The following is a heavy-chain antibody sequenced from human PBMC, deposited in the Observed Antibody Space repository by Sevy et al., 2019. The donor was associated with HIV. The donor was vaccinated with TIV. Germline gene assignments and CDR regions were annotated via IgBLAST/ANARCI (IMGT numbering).Heavy chain of an antibody. Sequence: GGSLRLSCAASGFTFNKYSMSWVRQPPGKGLECVATLSFGCGEINYADSVKGRFTISRDNSKNSFYLQMNNLRAEDTALYYCAREGCTKPHDYWGQGTLVTVSS. CDR3: AREGCTKPHDY. V-gene: IGHV3-23*01. CDR1: GFTFNKYS. D-gene: IGHD2-8*01. J-gene: IGHJ4*02. CDR2: LSFGCGEI.